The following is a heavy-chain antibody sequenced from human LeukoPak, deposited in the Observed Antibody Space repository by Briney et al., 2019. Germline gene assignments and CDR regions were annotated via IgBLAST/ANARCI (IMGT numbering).Heavy chain of an antibody. J-gene: IGHJ5*02. V-gene: IGHV4-30-4*01. D-gene: IGHD3-22*01. CDR2: TYYSGST. Sequence: SETLSLTCTVSGGSISSGDYYWSWIRQPPGKGLEWIGYTYYSGSTYYNPSLESRATISVDTSKNQFSLKLTSVTAADTAVYYCARPYYYDSRIDPWGQGTLVTVSS. CDR3: ARPYYYDSRIDP. CDR1: GGSISSGDYY.